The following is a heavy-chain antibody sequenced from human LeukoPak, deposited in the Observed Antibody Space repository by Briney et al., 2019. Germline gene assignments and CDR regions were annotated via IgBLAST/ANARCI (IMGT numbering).Heavy chain of an antibody. CDR3: AKGLYDSSGSYYYGMDV. V-gene: IGHV3-30*18. CDR2: ISYDGSNK. D-gene: IGHD3-22*01. J-gene: IGHJ6*02. CDR1: GYTFSSYG. Sequence: GGSLRLSCAASGYTFSSYGMHWVRQAPGKGLEWVAVISYDGSNKYYADSVKGRFTISRDNSKNTLYLQMNSLRAEDTAVYYCAKGLYDSSGSYYYGMDVWGQGTTVTVSS.